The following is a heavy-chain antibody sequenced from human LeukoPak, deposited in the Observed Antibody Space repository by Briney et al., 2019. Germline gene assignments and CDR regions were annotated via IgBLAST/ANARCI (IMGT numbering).Heavy chain of an antibody. Sequence: GGSLRLSCAASGFTFSSYWMHWVRQAPGKGLVWVSRINSDGSSTSYADSVKGRFTISRDNAKNTLYLQMNSLRAEDTAVYYCASIGHYDFWSGYSPSPFDYWGQGTLVTVSS. CDR2: INSDGSST. CDR3: ASIGHYDFWSGYSPSPFDY. J-gene: IGHJ4*02. D-gene: IGHD3-3*01. CDR1: GFTFSSYW. V-gene: IGHV3-74*01.